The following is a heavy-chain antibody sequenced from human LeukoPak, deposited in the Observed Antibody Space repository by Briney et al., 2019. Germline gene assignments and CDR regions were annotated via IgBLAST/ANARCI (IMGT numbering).Heavy chain of an antibody. J-gene: IGHJ4*02. D-gene: IGHD3-22*01. V-gene: IGHV3-11*06. CDR3: ARGYYYDSSGYSKYYFDY. CDR1: GFTFSDYY. Sequence: PGGSLRLSCAASGFTFSDYYMSWIRQAPGKGLEWVSSISSSSSYIYYADSVKGRFTISRDNAKNSLYLQMNSLRAEDTAVYYCARGYYYDSSGYSKYYFDYWGQGTLVTVSS. CDR2: ISSSSSYI.